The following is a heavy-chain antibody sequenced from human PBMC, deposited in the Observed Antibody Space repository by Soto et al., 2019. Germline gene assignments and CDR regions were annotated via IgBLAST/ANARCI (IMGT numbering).Heavy chain of an antibody. D-gene: IGHD3-10*01. V-gene: IGHV1-24*01. J-gene: IGHJ6*02. Sequence: GASVKVSCKVSGYTLTELSMHWVRQAPGKGLEWMGGFDPEDGETIYAQKFQGRVTMTEDTSTDTAYMELSSLRSEDTAVYYCATGVHGYYYGSGSYYKDYGMDVWGPGTPVTVSS. CDR1: GYTLTELS. CDR3: ATGVHGYYYGSGSYYKDYGMDV. CDR2: FDPEDGET.